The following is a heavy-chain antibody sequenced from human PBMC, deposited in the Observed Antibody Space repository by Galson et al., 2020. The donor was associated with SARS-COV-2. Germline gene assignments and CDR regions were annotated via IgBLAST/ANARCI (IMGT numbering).Heavy chain of an antibody. V-gene: IGHV3-21*01. J-gene: IGHJ5*02. Sequence: YADSVKGRFTISRDNAKNSLYLQMNSLRAEDTAVYYCARGFSSSWYADWFDPWGQGTLVTVSS. CDR3: ARGFSSSWYADWFDP. D-gene: IGHD6-13*01.